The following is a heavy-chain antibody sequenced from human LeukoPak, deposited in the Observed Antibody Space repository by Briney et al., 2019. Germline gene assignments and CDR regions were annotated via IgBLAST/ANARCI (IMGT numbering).Heavy chain of an antibody. D-gene: IGHD3-22*01. V-gene: IGHV3-23*01. CDR3: AKGAHYYDSSGPSLDY. CDR1: GFTFSSYA. J-gene: IGHJ4*02. CDR2: ISGSGGST. Sequence: GGSLRLSCAASGFTFSSYAMSWVRQAPGKGLEWVSAISGSGGSTYYADSVKGRFTISRDNSKNTLYLQMNSLRAEDTAVYYCAKGAHYYDSSGPSLDYWGQGTLVTVSS.